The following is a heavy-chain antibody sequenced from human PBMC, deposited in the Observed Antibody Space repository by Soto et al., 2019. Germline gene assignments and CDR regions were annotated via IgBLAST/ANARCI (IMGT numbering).Heavy chain of an antibody. CDR3: ARDHIAAPGSYYMDV. D-gene: IGHD6-13*01. CDR1: GFTFSSYS. Sequence: EVQLVESGGGLVKPGGSLRLSCAASGFTFSSYSMNWLRQAPGKGLDWVSSISSSSSYTYYADSVKGRFTISRDNAKNSLYLQMNSLRAEDTAVYYCARDHIAAPGSYYMDVWGKGTTVTVSS. CDR2: ISSSSSYT. J-gene: IGHJ6*03. V-gene: IGHV3-21*01.